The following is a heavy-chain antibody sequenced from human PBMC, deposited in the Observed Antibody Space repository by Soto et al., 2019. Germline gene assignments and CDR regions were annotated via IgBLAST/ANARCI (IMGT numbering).Heavy chain of an antibody. J-gene: IGHJ5*02. CDR2: MNPNSGNT. D-gene: IGHD3-9*01. CDR1: GYTFTSYD. CDR3: ARVGGILTGYARFDP. V-gene: IGHV1-8*01. Sequence: GASVKVSCKASGYTFTSYDINWVRQATGQGLEWMGWMNPNSGNTGYAQKFQGRVTMTRDTSTSTAYMELRSLRSDDTAVYYCARVGGILTGYARFDPWGQGTLVTVSS.